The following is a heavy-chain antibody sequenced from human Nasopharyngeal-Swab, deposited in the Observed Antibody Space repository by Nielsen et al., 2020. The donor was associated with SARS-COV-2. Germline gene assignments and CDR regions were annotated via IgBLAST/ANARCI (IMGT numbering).Heavy chain of an antibody. CDR2: ISSSGSTI. D-gene: IGHD2-15*01. CDR1: GFTFSDYY. V-gene: IGHV3-11*04. J-gene: IGHJ6*03. Sequence: GESLKISCAASGFTFSDYYMSWIRQAPGKGLEWVSYISSSGSTIYYADSVKGRFTISRDNAKNSLYLQMNSLRAEDTAVYYCARGLYYYYYYYMDGWGKGTTGTVS. CDR3: ARGLYYYYYYYMDG.